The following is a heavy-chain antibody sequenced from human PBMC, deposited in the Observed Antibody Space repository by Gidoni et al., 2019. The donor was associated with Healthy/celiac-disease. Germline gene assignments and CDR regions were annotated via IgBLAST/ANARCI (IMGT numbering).Heavy chain of an antibody. V-gene: IGHV3-23*01. CDR3: AKALSYDYGGNWYYFDY. CDR1: GFTFSSYA. Sequence: EVQLLESGGGLVQPGGSLRLSCAASGFTFSSYAMSWVRQAPGKGLEWVSAISGSGGSTYYADSVKGRFTISRDNSKNTLYLQMNSLRAEDTAVYYCAKALSYDYGGNWYYFDYWGQGTLVTVSS. J-gene: IGHJ4*02. CDR2: ISGSGGST. D-gene: IGHD4-17*01.